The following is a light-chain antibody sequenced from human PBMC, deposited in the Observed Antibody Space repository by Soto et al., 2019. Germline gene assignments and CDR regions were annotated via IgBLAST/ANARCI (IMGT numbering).Light chain of an antibody. Sequence: ETAMTQSPGTLSVSPGERATLSCRASQSVTINIAWDQQKPGQAPRLLIHGASTRATVVPARFSGSGSGTEFKLSISSLHTEDFAVYDGQQYNNWTYNFGRGTPLEIK. J-gene: IGKJ2*01. CDR1: QSVTIN. V-gene: IGKV3-15*01. CDR3: QQYNNWTYN. CDR2: GAS.